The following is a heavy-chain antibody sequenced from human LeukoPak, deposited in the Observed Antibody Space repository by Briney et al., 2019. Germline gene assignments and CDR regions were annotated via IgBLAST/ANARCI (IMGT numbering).Heavy chain of an antibody. CDR2: IQQDGSGK. D-gene: IGHD4-23*01. CDR3: ARDPDYGGSGFFGDS. V-gene: IGHV3-7*01. J-gene: IGHJ4*02. CDR1: GVTFSSYW. Sequence: PGGSLRLSCAASGVTFSSYWMTWVRQAPGKGLEWVANIQQDGSGKYYVDSVKGRFTISRDNAKNSLYLQMNSRRAEATAVYYCARDPDYGGSGFFGDSWGQGTLVTVSS.